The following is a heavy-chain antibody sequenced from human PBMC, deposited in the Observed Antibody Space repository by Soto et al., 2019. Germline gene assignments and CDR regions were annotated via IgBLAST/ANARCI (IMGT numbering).Heavy chain of an antibody. V-gene: IGHV1-3*01. CDR1: EYTFTNYA. Sequence: ASVKVSCKASEYTFTNYAIHWVRQAPGQRLEWMGRINAGNGNTKYSQKFQGRIIITRDTSARTVYMELSSLRSEDTSVYYRAGNLRPGYGDYFDYWGQGTMVTVSS. CDR2: INAGNGNT. CDR3: AGNLRPGYGDYFDY. D-gene: IGHD4-17*01. J-gene: IGHJ4*02.